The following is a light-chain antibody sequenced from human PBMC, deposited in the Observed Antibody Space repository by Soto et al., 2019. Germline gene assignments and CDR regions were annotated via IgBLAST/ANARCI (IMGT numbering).Light chain of an antibody. CDR2: SAS. Sequence: DIQMTQSPSSLSASVGDRVTITCQASQGIGVRLAWFQQKPGKAPQYLIQSASILQSGVPSRFSGSGSGTEFILTINSLQPEDVAIYYCLQVNSFPRTFGQGTKVDIK. CDR3: LQVNSFPRT. V-gene: IGKV1-12*01. J-gene: IGKJ1*01. CDR1: QGIGVR.